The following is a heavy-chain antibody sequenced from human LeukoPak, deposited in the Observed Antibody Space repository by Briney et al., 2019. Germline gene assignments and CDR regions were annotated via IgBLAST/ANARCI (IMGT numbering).Heavy chain of an antibody. Sequence: PSETLSLTCTVSGGSISSSSYYWGWIRQHPGKGLEWIGYIYYSGSTYYNPSLKSRVTISVDTSKNQFSLKLSSVTAADTAVYYCARGTARVAAVDYYFDYWGQGTLVTVSS. CDR2: IYYSGST. V-gene: IGHV4-31*03. CDR3: ARGTARVAAVDYYFDY. J-gene: IGHJ4*02. D-gene: IGHD6-13*01. CDR1: GGSISSSSYY.